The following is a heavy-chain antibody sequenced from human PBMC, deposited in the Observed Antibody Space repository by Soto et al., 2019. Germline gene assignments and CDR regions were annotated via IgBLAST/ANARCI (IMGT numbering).Heavy chain of an antibody. CDR1: GFTFSSYS. CDR3: ARGLYYYDSSGYYSP. D-gene: IGHD3-22*01. V-gene: IGHV3-21*01. Sequence: GGSLRLSCAASGFTFSSYSMNWVRQAPGKGLEWVSSISSSSSYIYYADSVKGRFTISRDNAKNSLYLQMNSLRAEDTAAYYCARGLYYYDSSGYYSPWGQGTLVTVSS. CDR2: ISSSSSYI. J-gene: IGHJ5*02.